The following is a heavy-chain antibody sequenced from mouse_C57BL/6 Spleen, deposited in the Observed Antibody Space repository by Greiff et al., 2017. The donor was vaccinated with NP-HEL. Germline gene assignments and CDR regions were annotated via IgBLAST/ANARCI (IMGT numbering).Heavy chain of an antibody. CDR2: IYPGDGDT. CDR3: ARYNYDYGGYFDY. D-gene: IGHD2-4*01. J-gene: IGHJ2*01. CDR1: GYAFSSSW. V-gene: IGHV1-82*01. Sequence: QVQLKQSGPELVKPGASVKISCKASGYAFSSSWMNWVKQRPGKGLEWIGRIYPGDGDTNYIGKFKGKATLTADKSSSTAYMQLSSLTSEDSAVYFCARYNYDYGGYFDYWGQGTTLTVSS.